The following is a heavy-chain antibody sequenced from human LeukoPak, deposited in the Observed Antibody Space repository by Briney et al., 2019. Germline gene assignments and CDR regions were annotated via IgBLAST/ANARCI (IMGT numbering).Heavy chain of an antibody. V-gene: IGHV3-21*01. Sequence: XGSLRLSCAXSGFTFSSYSMNWVRQAPGKGLEWVSSISSSSSYIYYADSVKGRFTISRDNAKNSLYLQMNSLRAEDTAVYYCARRSSTTQEYYYYYGMDVWGQGTTVTVSS. CDR2: ISSSSSYI. D-gene: IGHD2-2*01. J-gene: IGHJ6*02. CDR3: ARRSSTTQEYYYYYGMDV. CDR1: GFTFSSYS.